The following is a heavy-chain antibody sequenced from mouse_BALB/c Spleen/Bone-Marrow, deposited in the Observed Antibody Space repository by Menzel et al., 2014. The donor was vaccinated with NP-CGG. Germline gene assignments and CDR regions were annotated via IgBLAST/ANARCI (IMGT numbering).Heavy chain of an antibody. CDR1: DYTFTSYW. V-gene: IGHV1-7*01. J-gene: IGHJ4*01. CDR3: TRSTGAMDY. CDR2: ISPSTGYT. D-gene: IGHD3-2*01. Sequence: VKLQESGAELAKPGASVKMSCKASDYTFTSYWMHWVKQRPGQGLEWIGYISPSTGYTEYNQNFKDKATLTADKSSITAYMQLSSLTSEDSAVYYCTRSTGAMDYWGQGTSVTVSS.